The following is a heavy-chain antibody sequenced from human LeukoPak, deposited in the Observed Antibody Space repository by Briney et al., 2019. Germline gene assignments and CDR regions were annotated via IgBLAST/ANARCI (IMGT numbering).Heavy chain of an antibody. J-gene: IGHJ4*02. CDR2: ISGSDGST. CDR1: GFTFSSYP. CDR3: AKEKRVGVTPPYFDY. V-gene: IGHV3-23*01. Sequence: GGSLRLSCAASGFTFSSYPMSWVRQAPGKGLEGVSTISGSDGSTYYADSVKGRFTISRDNSKNTLYLQMNSLRAEDTAVYYCAKEKRVGVTPPYFDYWGQGTLVTVSS. D-gene: IGHD1-26*01.